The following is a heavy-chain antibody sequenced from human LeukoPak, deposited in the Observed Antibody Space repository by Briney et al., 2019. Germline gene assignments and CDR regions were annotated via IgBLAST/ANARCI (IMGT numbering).Heavy chain of an antibody. CDR3: ARDPYGGNSANFLYYYRMDV. CDR2: INPSSDTT. D-gene: IGHD4-23*01. CDR1: GYTFTNYY. J-gene: IGHJ6*02. Sequence: ASVTVSCKASGYTFTNYYIHWVRQAPGHGLEWMGIINPSSDTTSYAQKFQGRVAMTRDTSTGTVYMELSSLGSEDTAVYYCARDPYGGNSANFLYYYRMDVWGQGTTVTVSS. V-gene: IGHV1-46*01.